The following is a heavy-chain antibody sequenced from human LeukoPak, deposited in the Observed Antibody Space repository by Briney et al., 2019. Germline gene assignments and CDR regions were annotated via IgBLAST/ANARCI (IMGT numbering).Heavy chain of an antibody. CDR1: GFTFYSYA. D-gene: IGHD3-16*02. V-gene: IGHV3-23*01. CDR3: GNGRNDYVWGNYRYVEGYLDYFDC. Sequence: GRSLRLSCAASGFTFYSYAMTCVRQAPGKGLEWVSAISGSGGNTYYAESVKGRFTISRDSSKNTLYLQMNSLRAEDTAVYYCGNGRNDYVWGNYRYVEGYLDYFDCWGKGALVTVSS. J-gene: IGHJ4*02. CDR2: ISGSGGNT.